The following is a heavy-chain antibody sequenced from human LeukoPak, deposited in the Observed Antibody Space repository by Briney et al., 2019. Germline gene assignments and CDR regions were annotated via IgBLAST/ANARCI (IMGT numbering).Heavy chain of an antibody. CDR1: GYTFTSYD. D-gene: IGHD3-22*01. CDR3: AREDYYDSSGYFGYFDY. V-gene: IGHV1-8*01. J-gene: IGHJ4*02. Sequence: ASVTVSCKASGYTFTSYDINWVRQATGQGLEWMGWMNPNSGNTGYAQKFQGRVTMTRNTSISTAYMELNSLRAEDTAVYYCAREDYYDSSGYFGYFDYWGQGTLVTVSS. CDR2: MNPNSGNT.